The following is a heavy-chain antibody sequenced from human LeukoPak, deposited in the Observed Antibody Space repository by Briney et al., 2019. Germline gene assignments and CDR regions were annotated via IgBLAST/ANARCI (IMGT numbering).Heavy chain of an antibody. CDR1: GFSLSDYA. CDR2: ISFDGSNQ. Sequence: GGSLRLSCAVSGFSLSDYAMHWVRQAPGKGVEWGAIISFDGSNQDYTDSVRSGFTFSTDSSKTTLYLQMTSLREEDTAVYYCARAFRRRGLDIWGRYFDCWGQGSLVTVSS. J-gene: IGHJ4*02. CDR3: ARAFRRRGLDIWGRYFDC. V-gene: IGHV3-30*19. D-gene: IGHD3-16*01.